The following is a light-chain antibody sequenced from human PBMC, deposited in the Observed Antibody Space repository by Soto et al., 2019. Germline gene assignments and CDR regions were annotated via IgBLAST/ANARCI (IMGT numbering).Light chain of an antibody. V-gene: IGLV2-14*02. J-gene: IGLJ2*01. CDR3: SSYSSSSTLVI. CDR2: EVN. CDR1: SSDVGSYNL. Sequence: QSVLTQPASVSGSPGQSITISCTGTSSDVGSYNLVSWYQQHPDKAPKLMIFEVNKRPSGVSNRFSGSKSGNTASLTISGLQADDGADYYCSSYSSSSTLVIFGGGTKLTVL.